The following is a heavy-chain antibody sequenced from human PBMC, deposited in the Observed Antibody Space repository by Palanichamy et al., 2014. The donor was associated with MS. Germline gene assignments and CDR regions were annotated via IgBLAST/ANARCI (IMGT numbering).Heavy chain of an antibody. CDR3: ARMSSKGSGWTLDQFDI. D-gene: IGHD6-19*01. V-gene: IGHV1-69*09. Sequence: QVQLVQSGAEVKKPGSSMKVSCQASGGTFSNFAISWVRQAPGQGLEWMGRIIPILGIASYAQGFQGRATITADKSTSTAYMELSSLRSEDTAVYYCARMSSKGSGWTLDQFDIWGQGTMVTVSS. J-gene: IGHJ3*02. CDR2: IIPILGIA. CDR1: GGTFSNFA.